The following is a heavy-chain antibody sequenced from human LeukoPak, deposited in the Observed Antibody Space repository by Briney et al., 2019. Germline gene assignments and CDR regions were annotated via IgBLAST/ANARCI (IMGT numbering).Heavy chain of an antibody. V-gene: IGHV3-20*04. CDR2: INWNGGST. Sequence: RSGGSLRLSCAASGFTFDDYGMSWVRQAPGKGLEWVSGINWNGGSTGYADSVKGRFTISRDNAKNSLYLQMNSLRAEDTAVYYCARGSNSCSSISCHMNDWGQGTLVTVSS. D-gene: IGHD2-2*02. CDR1: GFTFDDYG. CDR3: ARGSNSCSSISCHMND. J-gene: IGHJ4*02.